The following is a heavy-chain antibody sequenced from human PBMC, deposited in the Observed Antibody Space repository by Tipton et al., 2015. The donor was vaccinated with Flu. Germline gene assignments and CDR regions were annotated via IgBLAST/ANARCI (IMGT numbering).Heavy chain of an antibody. Sequence: TLSLTCTVSGGSISSYYWSWIRQPPGKGLEWIGYIYYSGSTNYNPSLKSRVTISVDTSKNQFSLRLSSVTAADTAVYYCARCSSGWYASSYYYYGMDVWGQGTTVPVSS. CDR1: GGSISSYY. J-gene: IGHJ6*02. CDR2: IYYSGST. D-gene: IGHD6-19*01. CDR3: ARCSSGWYASSYYYYGMDV. V-gene: IGHV4-59*01.